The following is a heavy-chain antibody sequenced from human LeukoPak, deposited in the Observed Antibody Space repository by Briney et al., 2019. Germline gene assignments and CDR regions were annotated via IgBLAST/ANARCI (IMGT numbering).Heavy chain of an antibody. D-gene: IGHD3-10*01. CDR2: IIPILGIA. Sequence: SVKVSCKASGGTFSSYAFSWVRQAPGQGLEWMGRIIPILGIANYAQKFQGRVTITADTSTSTAYMELSSLRSENTAVYYCARDSGGYGMDVWGQGTTVTVSS. CDR3: ARDSGGYGMDV. V-gene: IGHV1-69*04. J-gene: IGHJ6*02. CDR1: GGTFSSYA.